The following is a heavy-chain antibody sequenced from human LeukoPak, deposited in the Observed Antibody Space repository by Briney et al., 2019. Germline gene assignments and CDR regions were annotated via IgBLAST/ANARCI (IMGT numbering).Heavy chain of an antibody. J-gene: IGHJ6*03. D-gene: IGHD3-10*01. CDR3: ARVYGSGYMDV. V-gene: IGHV3-11*04. Sequence: GGSLRLSCGASEFTFNDYYMSWVRQPPGKGLEWLSYIGPSGTATYYADSVKGRFTISRDNAKNSLYLQMSSLRAEDTAVYYCARVYGSGYMDVWGKGTTVTISS. CDR1: EFTFNDYY. CDR2: IGPSGTAT.